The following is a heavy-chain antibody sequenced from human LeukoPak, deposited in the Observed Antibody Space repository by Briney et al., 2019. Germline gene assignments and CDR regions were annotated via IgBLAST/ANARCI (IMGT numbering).Heavy chain of an antibody. Sequence: GGSLRLSCAASGFTFSSYWMSWVRQAPGKGLEWVANIKQGGGEKYYVESVKGRFTISRDNAKNSLHLQMNSLRAEDTAVYYCARGGGAYYYYMDVWGKGTTVTVSS. CDR2: IKQGGGEK. V-gene: IGHV3-7*01. CDR1: GFTFSSYW. J-gene: IGHJ6*03. CDR3: ARGGGAYYYYMDV. D-gene: IGHD2-21*01.